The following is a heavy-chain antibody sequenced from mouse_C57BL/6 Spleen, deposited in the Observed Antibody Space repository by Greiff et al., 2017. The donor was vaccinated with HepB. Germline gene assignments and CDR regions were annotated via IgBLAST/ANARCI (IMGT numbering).Heavy chain of an antibody. Sequence: QVQLQQPGAELVMPGASVKLSCKASGYTFTSYWMHWVKQRPGQGLEWIGEIDPSDSYTNYNQKFKGKSTLTVDKSSSTAYMQLSSLTSEDSAVYYCARLLRQPHAMDYWGQGTSVTVSS. CDR3: ARLLRQPHAMDY. CDR2: IDPSDSYT. V-gene: IGHV1-69*01. D-gene: IGHD1-2*01. J-gene: IGHJ4*01. CDR1: GYTFTSYW.